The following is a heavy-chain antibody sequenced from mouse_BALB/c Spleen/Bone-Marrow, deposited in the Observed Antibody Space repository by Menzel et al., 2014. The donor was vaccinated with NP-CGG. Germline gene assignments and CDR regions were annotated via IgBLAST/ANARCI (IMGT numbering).Heavy chain of an antibody. J-gene: IGHJ2*01. D-gene: IGHD1-1*01. CDR1: GYSITSGYS. CDR3: ARLDGSKGLDY. Sequence: EVKLVESGPDLVKPSQSLSLTCTVTGYSITSGYSCHWIRQFPGNTLEWMAYIHNSGVTNFNPSLKSRISISRDTSKNQFFLQLNSVTTEDTATYYCARLDGSKGLDYWGQGTTLTVSS. CDR2: IHNSGVT. V-gene: IGHV3-1*02.